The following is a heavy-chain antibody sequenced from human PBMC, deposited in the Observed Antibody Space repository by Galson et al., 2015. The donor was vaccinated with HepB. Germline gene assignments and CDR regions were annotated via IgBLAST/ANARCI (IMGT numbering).Heavy chain of an antibody. V-gene: IGHV3-23*01. CDR1: GFTFSSYA. D-gene: IGHD3-3*01. CDR2: ISGSGGST. CDR3: AKDSQKYGFWSGYYTWEEHYYYGMDV. J-gene: IGHJ6*02. Sequence: SLRLSCAASGFTFSSYAMSWVHQAPGKGLEWVSAISGSGGSTYYADSVKGRFTISRDNSKNTLYLQMNSLRAEDTAVYYCAKDSQKYGFWSGYYTWEEHYYYGMDVWGQGTTVTVSS.